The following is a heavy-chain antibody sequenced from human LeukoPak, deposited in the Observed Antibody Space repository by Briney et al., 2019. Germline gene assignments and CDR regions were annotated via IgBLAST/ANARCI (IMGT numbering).Heavy chain of an antibody. V-gene: IGHV1-18*01. Sequence: ASVKVSCKASGYSFTSYGITWVRQAPGQGLEWMGWINPYNGSTNYAQKLQGRVTVTTDTSTSTAYMDLRSLRSDDTAVYYCARERSGWFFSNWGQGTLVTVSS. CDR3: ARERSGWFFSN. CDR2: INPYNGST. J-gene: IGHJ4*02. D-gene: IGHD6-19*01. CDR1: GYSFTSYG.